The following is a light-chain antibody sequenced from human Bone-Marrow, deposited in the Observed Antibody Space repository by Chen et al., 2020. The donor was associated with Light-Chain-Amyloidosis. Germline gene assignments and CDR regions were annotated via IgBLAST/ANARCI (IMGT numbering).Light chain of an antibody. CDR2: RDT. CDR3: QSADSSGTYEVI. Sequence: SYELTKPPSVLVSPGQTARITCSGDDLPTKYAYWYQQKPGQAPVLVIHRDTERPSGISERFSGASSGTTATLTISGVQAEDEADYHCQSADSSGTYEVIFGGGTKLTVL. J-gene: IGLJ2*01. V-gene: IGLV3-25*03. CDR1: DLPTKY.